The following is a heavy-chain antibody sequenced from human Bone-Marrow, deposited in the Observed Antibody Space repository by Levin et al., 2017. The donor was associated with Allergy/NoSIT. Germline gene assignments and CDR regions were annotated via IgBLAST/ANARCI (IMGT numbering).Heavy chain of an antibody. CDR2: ISGSGGSGRS. V-gene: IGHV3-23*01. J-gene: IGHJ5*01. D-gene: IGHD3-16*01. CDR3: AKRDSGGIWNWFDS. CDR1: GFTLGSFG. Sequence: GGSLRLSCEASGFTLGSFGMSWVRQAQGKGPEWVAGISGSGGSGRSYYADAVKGRFIISRDNMKNTLYLQMDSLRAKDTGVYYCAKRDSGGIWNWFDSWGQGTRVTVSS.